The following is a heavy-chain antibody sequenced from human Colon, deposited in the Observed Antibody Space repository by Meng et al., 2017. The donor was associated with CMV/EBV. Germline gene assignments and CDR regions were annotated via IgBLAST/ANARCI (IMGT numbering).Heavy chain of an antibody. V-gene: IGHV3-15*07. J-gene: IGHJ6*02. CDR3: TTEGDRYCSGGTCYPLYYYYHMDV. Sequence: WVRQAPGKRLEWVGRIKSKIDGGGIDYAAPVKGRFTISRDDSKNTVYLQMNNLKIEDTAIYYCTTEGDRYCSGGTCYPLYYYYHMDVWGQGTTVTVSS. D-gene: IGHD2-15*01. CDR2: IKSKIDGGGI.